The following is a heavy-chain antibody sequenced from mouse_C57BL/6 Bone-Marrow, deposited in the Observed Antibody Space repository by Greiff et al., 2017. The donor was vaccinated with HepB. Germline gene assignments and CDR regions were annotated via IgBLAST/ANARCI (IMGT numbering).Heavy chain of an antibody. CDR1: GYSITSGYY. Sequence: EVKLVESGPGLVKPSQSLSLTCSVTGYSITSGYYWNWIRQFPGNKLEWMGYISYDGSNNYNPSLKNRISITRDTSKNQFFLKLNSVTTEDTATYYCARYYGSLYAMDYWGQGTSVTVSS. CDR3: ARYYGSLYAMDY. D-gene: IGHD1-1*01. J-gene: IGHJ4*01. CDR2: ISYDGSN. V-gene: IGHV3-6*01.